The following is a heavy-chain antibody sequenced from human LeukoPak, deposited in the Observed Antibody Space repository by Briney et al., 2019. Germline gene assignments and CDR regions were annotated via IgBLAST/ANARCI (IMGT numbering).Heavy chain of an antibody. CDR3: ARRPVFGVVIDH. J-gene: IGHJ5*02. V-gene: IGHV4-61*02. CDR1: SGSISSGSYY. Sequence: PSQTLSLTCTVSSGSISSGSYYWSWIRQPAGKGLEWIGRIYTSGSTNFNPSLKSRVTISVDTSKNQFSLKLSSVTAADTAVYYCARRPVFGVVIDHWGQGTLVTVSS. D-gene: IGHD3-3*01. CDR2: IYTSGST.